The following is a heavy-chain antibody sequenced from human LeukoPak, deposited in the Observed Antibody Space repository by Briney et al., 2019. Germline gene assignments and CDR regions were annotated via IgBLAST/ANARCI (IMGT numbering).Heavy chain of an antibody. Sequence: PSETLSLTCPVYGGSFSGYYWSWIRQPPGKGLEWIGEINHSGSTNYNPSLKSRVTISVDTSNNQFSLRLSSVTAADTALYYCASLAGRSSSWRAYYFDYWGQGTLVTVSS. V-gene: IGHV4-34*01. CDR1: GGSFSGYY. CDR3: ASLAGRSSSWRAYYFDY. CDR2: INHSGST. J-gene: IGHJ4*02. D-gene: IGHD6-13*01.